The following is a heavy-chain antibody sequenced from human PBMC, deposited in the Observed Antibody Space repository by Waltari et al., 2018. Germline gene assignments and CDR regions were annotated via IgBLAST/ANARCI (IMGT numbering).Heavy chain of an antibody. D-gene: IGHD2-15*01. CDR1: GYTFTSYY. J-gene: IGHJ5*02. Sequence: QVQLVQSGAEVKKPGASVKVSCEASGYTFTSYYMPGVRQAPDQGLEWRGIINPSGGSTSYAQKFQGRVTMTRDTSTSTVYMELSSLRSEDTAVYYCARERSVVAATLRGFDPWGQGTLVTVSS. CDR3: ARERSVVAATLRGFDP. V-gene: IGHV1-46*01. CDR2: INPSGGST.